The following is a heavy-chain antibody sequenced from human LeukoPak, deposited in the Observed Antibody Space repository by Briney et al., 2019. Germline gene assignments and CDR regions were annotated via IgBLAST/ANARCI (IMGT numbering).Heavy chain of an antibody. V-gene: IGHV3-21*01. Sequence: SGGSLRLSCAASGFIFSGYSMNWVRQAPGKGLEWVSSISSGSTYISYADSVKGRITISRDNAQNSLYLQMSSLRVEDTALYYCARDSNIWSSSGYSYGMDVWGQGTTVTVSS. CDR2: ISSGSTYI. D-gene: IGHD6-13*01. J-gene: IGHJ6*02. CDR1: GFIFSGYS. CDR3: ARDSNIWSSSGYSYGMDV.